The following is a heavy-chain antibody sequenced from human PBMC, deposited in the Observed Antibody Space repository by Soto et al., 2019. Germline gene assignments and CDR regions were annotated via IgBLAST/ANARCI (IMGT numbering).Heavy chain of an antibody. J-gene: IGHJ6*02. V-gene: IGHV1-8*02. CDR1: GYTFTGYY. CDR2: MNPNSGNT. Sequence: ASVKVSCKASGYTFTGYYMHWVRQAPGQGLEWMGWMNPNSGNTGYAQKFQGRVTMTRNTSISTAYMELSSLRSEDTAVYYCARGYSSSSVYYYGMDVWGQGTTVTVSS. CDR3: ARGYSSSSVYYYGMDV. D-gene: IGHD6-6*01.